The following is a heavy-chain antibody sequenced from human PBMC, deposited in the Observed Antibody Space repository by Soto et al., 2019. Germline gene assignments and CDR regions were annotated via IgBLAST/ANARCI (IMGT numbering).Heavy chain of an antibody. V-gene: IGHV6-1*01. CDR3: ARDPGYSLDY. Sequence: PSQTLSLTCAISGDSVSIKSAAWNWIRQSPSRGLEWLGRTYYRSKWYYDYADSVRSRITINSDTSKNQFSLQLSSVTPEDTAVYYCARDPGYSLDYWGQGTLVTVSS. D-gene: IGHD5-18*01. J-gene: IGHJ4*02. CDR1: GDSVSIKSAA. CDR2: TYYRSKWYY.